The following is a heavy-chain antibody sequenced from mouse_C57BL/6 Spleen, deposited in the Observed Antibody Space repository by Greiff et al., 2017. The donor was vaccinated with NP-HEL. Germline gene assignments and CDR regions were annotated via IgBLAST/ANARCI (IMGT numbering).Heavy chain of an antibody. D-gene: IGHD1-1*01. CDR3: ARSGGSSLNWYFDV. Sequence: QVQLKESGPELVKPGASVKISCKASGYTFTDYYINWVKQRPGQGLEWIGWIFPGSGSTYYNEKFKGKATLTVDKSSSTAYMLLSSLTSEDSAVYFCARSGGSSLNWYFDVWGTGTTVTVSS. CDR1: GYTFTDYY. J-gene: IGHJ1*03. V-gene: IGHV1-75*01. CDR2: IFPGSGST.